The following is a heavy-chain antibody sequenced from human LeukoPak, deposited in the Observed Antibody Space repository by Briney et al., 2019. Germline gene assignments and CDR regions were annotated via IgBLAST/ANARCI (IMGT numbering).Heavy chain of an antibody. D-gene: IGHD1-26*01. CDR1: GFTFSSYS. J-gene: IGHJ4*02. CDR3: ARGESDSGSYPFDY. Sequence: GGSLRLSCAASGFTFSSYSMNWVRQAPGTGLEWVSSITSNTNYIYYADSVKGRFTISRDNAKNSLYLQMNSLRAEDTAVYYCARGESDSGSYPFDYWGQGTLVTVSS. CDR2: ITSNTNYI. V-gene: IGHV3-21*04.